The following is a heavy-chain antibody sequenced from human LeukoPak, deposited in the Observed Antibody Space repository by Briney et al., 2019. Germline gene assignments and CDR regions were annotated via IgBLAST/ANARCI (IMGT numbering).Heavy chain of an antibody. V-gene: IGHV4-31*03. Sequence: KSSETLSLTCTVSGGSISSGGYYWSWIRQHPGKGLEWIGYIYYSGSTYYNPSLKSRVTISVDTSKNQFSLKLSSVTAADTAVYYCARARWFGVLDYWGQGTLVTVSS. CDR1: GGSISSGGYY. CDR3: ARARWFGVLDY. D-gene: IGHD3-10*01. CDR2: IYYSGST. J-gene: IGHJ4*02.